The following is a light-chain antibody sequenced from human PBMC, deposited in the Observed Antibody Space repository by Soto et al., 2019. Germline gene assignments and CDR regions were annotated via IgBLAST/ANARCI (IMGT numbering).Light chain of an antibody. CDR3: QQFNAAPT. CDR2: AAS. CDR1: QGISNY. J-gene: IGKJ4*01. V-gene: IGKV1-27*01. Sequence: DIQMTQSPSSLSASVGDRVTITCRASQGISNYLAWYQQKPGKVPTLLIYAASTLQSGVPSRFSGSGSATDFTLTISILQPEDAATYYCQQFNAAPTFGGGTKVEI.